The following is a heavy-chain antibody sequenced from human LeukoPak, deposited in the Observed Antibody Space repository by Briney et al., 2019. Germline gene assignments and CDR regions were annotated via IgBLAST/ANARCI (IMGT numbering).Heavy chain of an antibody. CDR1: GYTFSKYW. V-gene: IGHV3-74*01. Sequence: AGSLRLSCAGSGYTFSKYWIHWVRQAQGQGLVWVSRINTDGGTKTYADSVKGRFTIYTANTTNTLYLQMNRLSDADPAFYSSGRDYSGDDDYWGQGTLVTVSS. D-gene: IGHD2-21*01. J-gene: IGHJ4*02. CDR2: INTDGGTK. CDR3: GRDYSGDDDY.